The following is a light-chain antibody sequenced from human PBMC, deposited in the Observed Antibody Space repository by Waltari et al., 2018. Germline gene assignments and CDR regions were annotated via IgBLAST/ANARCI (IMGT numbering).Light chain of an antibody. CDR1: ETIRIY. CDR3: QQSYSIPLT. Sequence: DIQMTQSPSSLSASVGDRVTITCRASETIRIYLNWYQQKPGKAPKLLINTASRLQSGVPSRFSGSGSGTDFTLTISTLQHEDFATYYCQQSYSIPLTFGGGTKVEIE. V-gene: IGKV1-39*01. CDR2: TAS. J-gene: IGKJ4*01.